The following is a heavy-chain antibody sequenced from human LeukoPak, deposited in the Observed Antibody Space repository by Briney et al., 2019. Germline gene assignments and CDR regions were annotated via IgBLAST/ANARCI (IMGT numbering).Heavy chain of an antibody. Sequence: GGSLRLSCAASGFTFSSYGMPWVRQAPGKGLEWVAVISYDGSNKYYADSVKGRFTISRDNSKNTLYLQMNSLRAEDTAVYYCAKYCYDSSGYSLPPDYWGQGTLVTVSS. D-gene: IGHD3-22*01. CDR3: AKYCYDSSGYSLPPDY. J-gene: IGHJ4*02. CDR2: ISYDGSNK. CDR1: GFTFSSYG. V-gene: IGHV3-30*18.